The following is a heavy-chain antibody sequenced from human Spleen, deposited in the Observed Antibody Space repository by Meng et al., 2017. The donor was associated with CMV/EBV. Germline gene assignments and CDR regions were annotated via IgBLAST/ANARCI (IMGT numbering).Heavy chain of an antibody. J-gene: IGHJ6*02. CDR1: EFTLANYR. CDR2: ISTTSTYI. D-gene: IGHD5-24*01. Sequence: GGSLRLSCEASEFTLANYRMNWVRQAPGKGLEWVAFISTTSTYIYYGDSVKGRLTISRDNAKNSLYLQMNSLRADDTAVYYRARDRATKRYGMDLWGQGTTVTVSS. V-gene: IGHV3-21*01. CDR3: ARDRATKRYGMDL.